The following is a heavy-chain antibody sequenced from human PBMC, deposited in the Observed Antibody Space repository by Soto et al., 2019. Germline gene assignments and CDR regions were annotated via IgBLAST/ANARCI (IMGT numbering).Heavy chain of an antibody. Sequence: SETLSLTCAVYGGSFSGYYWSWIRQPPGKGLEWIGEINHSGSTNYNPSLKSRVTISVDTSKNQFSLKLSSVTAADTAVYYCARALSYSGSYLAHWFDPWGQGTLVT. CDR1: GGSFSGYY. CDR3: ARALSYSGSYLAHWFDP. D-gene: IGHD1-26*01. V-gene: IGHV4-34*01. CDR2: INHSGST. J-gene: IGHJ5*02.